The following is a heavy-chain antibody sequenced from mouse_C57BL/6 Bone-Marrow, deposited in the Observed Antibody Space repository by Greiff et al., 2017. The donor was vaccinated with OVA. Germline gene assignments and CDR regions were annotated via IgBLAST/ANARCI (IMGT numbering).Heavy chain of an antibody. CDR1: GFTFSDYY. J-gene: IGHJ1*03. V-gene: IGHV5-12*01. CDR2: ISNGGGST. Sequence: EVKLEESGGGLVQPGGSLKLSCAASGFTFSDYYMYWVRQTPEKRLEWVAYISNGGGSTYYPDTGKGRFTISRDNAKNTLYLQMSRLKSEDTAMYYCARGYDYDGGYFDVWGTGTTVTVSS. CDR3: ARGYDYDGGYFDV. D-gene: IGHD2-4*01.